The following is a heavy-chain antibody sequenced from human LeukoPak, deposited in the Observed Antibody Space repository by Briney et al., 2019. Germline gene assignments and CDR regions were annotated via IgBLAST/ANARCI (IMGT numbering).Heavy chain of an antibody. CDR2: IKQDGSEK. D-gene: IGHD1-26*01. Sequence: WGSLRLSCAASGFTFSSCWMSWVRQAPGKGLEWVANIKQDGSEKYYVDSVKGRFTISRDNAKNSLYLQMNSLRAEDTAVYYCARGSYGWSYQFDYWGQGTLVTVSS. CDR3: ARGSYGWSYQFDY. J-gene: IGHJ4*02. V-gene: IGHV3-7*01. CDR1: GFTFSSCW.